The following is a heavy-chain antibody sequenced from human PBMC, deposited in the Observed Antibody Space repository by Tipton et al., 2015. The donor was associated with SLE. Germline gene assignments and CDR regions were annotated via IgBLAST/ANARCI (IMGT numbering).Heavy chain of an antibody. CDR2: IYYSGST. Sequence: TLSLTCTVSGVSVSSTNYYWSWVRQPAGKGLEWIGYIYYSGSTNYNPSLKSRVTMSVDTSKNQFSLRLTSVTAADTAVYYCARLEDPFGIFGVPKGWFDPWGQGTLVTVSS. V-gene: IGHV4-61*10. J-gene: IGHJ5*02. CDR3: ARLEDPFGIFGVPKGWFDP. CDR1: GVSVSSTNYY. D-gene: IGHD3-3*01.